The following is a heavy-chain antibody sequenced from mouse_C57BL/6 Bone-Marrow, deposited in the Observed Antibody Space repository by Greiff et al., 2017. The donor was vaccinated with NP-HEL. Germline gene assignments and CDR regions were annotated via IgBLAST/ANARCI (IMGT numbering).Heavy chain of an antibody. J-gene: IGHJ2*01. CDR2: IYPGSGNT. Sequence: SGPELVKPGASVKISCKASGYSFTSYYIHWVKQRPGQGLEWIGWIYPGSGNTKYNEKFKGKATLTADTSSSTAYMQLSSLTSEDSAVYYCAFDGYYEEYFDYWGQGTTLTVSS. CDR1: GYSFTSYY. V-gene: IGHV1-66*01. CDR3: AFDGYYEEYFDY. D-gene: IGHD2-3*01.